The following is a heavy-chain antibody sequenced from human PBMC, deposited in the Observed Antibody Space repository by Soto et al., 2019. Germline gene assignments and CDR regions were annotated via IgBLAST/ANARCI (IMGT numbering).Heavy chain of an antibody. CDR3: ARTTNTGTDY. Sequence: EXVPTLGNPTQSLTLTCTFSGFSLTSNEMRVTWIRQPPGKALEWLARIDCDDEKFYSSSLRTRLTISKDSSKNQVVLTMTDMDPVDTATYYCARTTNTGTDYWGQGTLVTASS. V-gene: IGHV2-70*04. J-gene: IGHJ4*02. D-gene: IGHD1-1*01. CDR2: IDCDDEK. CDR1: GFSLTSNEMR.